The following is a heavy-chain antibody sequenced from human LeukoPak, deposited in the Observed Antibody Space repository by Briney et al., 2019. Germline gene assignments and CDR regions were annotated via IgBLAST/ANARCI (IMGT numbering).Heavy chain of an antibody. Sequence: ASVRVSCKASGYNFISYGLTWVRQAPGQGLEWMGWISTYDGNTYYSQKFQGRVTMTTDTSTSTAYMELRSLRSDDTAVYYCARDIVAAGLFLDYWGQGTPVTVSS. J-gene: IGHJ4*02. CDR1: GYNFISYG. CDR3: ARDIVAAGLFLDY. CDR2: ISTYDGNT. V-gene: IGHV1-18*01. D-gene: IGHD1-26*01.